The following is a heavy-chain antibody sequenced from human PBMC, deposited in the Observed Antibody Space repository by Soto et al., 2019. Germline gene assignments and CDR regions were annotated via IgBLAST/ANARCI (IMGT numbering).Heavy chain of an antibody. D-gene: IGHD3-9*01. CDR1: GFTFSGYS. CDR3: VREDILGVRSFDY. Sequence: LRLSCAASGFTFSGYSVNWVRQAPGKGLEWVSYISSGSKTIYYAESVKGRFTVSRDNARNSQYLQMNSLRDEDTAVYYCVREDILGVRSFDYWGQGTLVTVSS. V-gene: IGHV3-48*02. CDR2: ISSGSKTI. J-gene: IGHJ4*02.